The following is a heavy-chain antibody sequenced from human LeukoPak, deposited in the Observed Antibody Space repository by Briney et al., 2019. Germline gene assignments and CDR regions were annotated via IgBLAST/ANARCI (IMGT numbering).Heavy chain of an antibody. V-gene: IGHV3-21*01. Sequence: SGGSLRLSCAASGYTFSHYSVNWVRQAPGKGLGWVSSISSTSDYIYYADSVKGRFTISRDNTKSSLYLQMNSLRAEDTAVYYCVSGNDPDSTWENYRLDAFDIWGQGTTVIVSS. CDR1: GYTFSHYS. CDR3: VSGNDPDSTWENYRLDAFDI. J-gene: IGHJ3*02. D-gene: IGHD3-16*02. CDR2: ISSTSDYI.